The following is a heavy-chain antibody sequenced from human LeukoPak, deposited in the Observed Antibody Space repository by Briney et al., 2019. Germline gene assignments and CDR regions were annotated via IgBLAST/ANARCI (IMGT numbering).Heavy chain of an antibody. CDR2: INPSGGGT. CDR1: GYTFTTYH. J-gene: IGHJ4*02. D-gene: IGHD5-18*01. CDR3: ARVLVPRDTGPFDY. Sequence: ASVKVSCKASGYTFTTYHMHWVRQAPGQGLEWMGVINPSGGGTSYAQKFQGRVTITRDTSTSTVYMELSSLRSEDTAVYYCARVLVPRDTGPFDYWGQGTLVTVSS. V-gene: IGHV1-46*01.